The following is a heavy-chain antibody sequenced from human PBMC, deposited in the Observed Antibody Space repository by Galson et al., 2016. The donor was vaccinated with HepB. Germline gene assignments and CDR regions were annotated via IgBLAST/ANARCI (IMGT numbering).Heavy chain of an antibody. J-gene: IGHJ6*03. CDR1: GFSFSGLW. D-gene: IGHD2-2*01. Sequence: SLRLSCAASGFSFSGLWMNWVRQTPGKGLEWVAIIKQDGSEQKYVDSVKGRFTISRDNAKNSVYLQMNSLRGEDTAVYYCAREGPRFCDSTSCSTFFFYHYMDVWGTGTTVTVSS. CDR3: AREGPRFCDSTSCSTFFFYHYMDV. V-gene: IGHV3-7*01. CDR2: IKQDGSEQ.